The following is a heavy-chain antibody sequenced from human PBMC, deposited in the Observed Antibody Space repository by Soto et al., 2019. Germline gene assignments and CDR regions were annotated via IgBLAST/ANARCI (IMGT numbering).Heavy chain of an antibody. D-gene: IGHD5-18*01. CDR2: TYYRSKWYN. CDR1: GDSVSSNSAA. Sequence: SQTLSLTCAISGDSVSSNSAAWNWIRQSPSRGLEWLGRTYYRSKWYNDYAVSVKSRITINPDTSKNQFSLQLNSVTPEDTAVYYCARDREQLWPYYYYCGMDAWGQGTTVTVSS. V-gene: IGHV6-1*01. CDR3: ARDREQLWPYYYYCGMDA. J-gene: IGHJ6*02.